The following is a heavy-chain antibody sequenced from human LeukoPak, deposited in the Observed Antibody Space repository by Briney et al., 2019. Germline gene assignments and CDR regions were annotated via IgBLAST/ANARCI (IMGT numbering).Heavy chain of an antibody. D-gene: IGHD3-9*01. CDR1: GYTFTSYG. Sequence: ASVKVSCKASGYTFTSYGISWVRQAPGQGLEWMGWISAYNGNTNYAQKLQGRVTMTTDTSTSTAYMELRSLRSDDTAVYYCARDSYYDILTGLGFDLWGRGTLVTVSS. V-gene: IGHV1-18*01. CDR2: ISAYNGNT. J-gene: IGHJ2*01. CDR3: ARDSYYDILTGLGFDL.